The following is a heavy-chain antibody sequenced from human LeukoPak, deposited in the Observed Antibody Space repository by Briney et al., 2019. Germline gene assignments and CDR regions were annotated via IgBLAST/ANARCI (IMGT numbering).Heavy chain of an antibody. Sequence: SVTVSCKASGGTFGSYVISWVRQAPGQGLEWMGGIIPIFGTAHYAQKFQGRLTITADESTSTVYMEMSSLRSEDTAMYYCAKEGDTALVTGYFDLWGRGTLVTVSA. V-gene: IGHV1-69*01. CDR1: GGTFGSYV. J-gene: IGHJ2*01. CDR2: IIPIFGTA. CDR3: AKEGDTALVTGYFDL. D-gene: IGHD5-18*01.